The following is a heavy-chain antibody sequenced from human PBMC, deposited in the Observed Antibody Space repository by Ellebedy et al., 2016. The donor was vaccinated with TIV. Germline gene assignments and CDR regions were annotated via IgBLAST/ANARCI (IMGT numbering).Heavy chain of an antibody. CDR2: ISAYNGNT. Sequence: ASVKVSXKASGYTFTSYGISWVRQAPGQGLEWMGWISAYNGNTNYAQKLQGRVTMTTDTSTSTAYMELRSLRSDDTAVYYCARDYDFWSGYYRGPNWFDPWGQGTLVTVSS. J-gene: IGHJ5*02. V-gene: IGHV1-18*04. D-gene: IGHD3-3*01. CDR1: GYTFTSYG. CDR3: ARDYDFWSGYYRGPNWFDP.